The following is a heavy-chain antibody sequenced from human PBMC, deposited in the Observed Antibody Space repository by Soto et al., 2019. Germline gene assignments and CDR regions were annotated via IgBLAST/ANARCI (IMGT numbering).Heavy chain of an antibody. CDR1: GGSISSYY. CDR3: ARGYGSAFDF. D-gene: IGHD3-10*01. Sequence: QVQLQESGPGLVKPSETLSLTCTVSGGSISSYYWSWIRQPPGKGLEWIGYVYYSGSTNYNPSLMSRVTLSVDTAKNQFSLKLTSVTAADTAVYYCARGYGSAFDFWGQGTMVTVSS. V-gene: IGHV4-59*01. CDR2: VYYSGST. J-gene: IGHJ3*01.